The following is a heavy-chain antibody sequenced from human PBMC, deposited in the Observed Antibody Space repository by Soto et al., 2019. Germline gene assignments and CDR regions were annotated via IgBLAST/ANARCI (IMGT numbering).Heavy chain of an antibody. D-gene: IGHD6-19*01. CDR1: GFRFSIYS. CDR3: ARSVEGHFAY. Sequence: EVQLVESGGGLVQPGGSLRLSCAASGFRFSIYSMNWVRQAPGKGLEWSAYITSDTNTIKYADSVKGRFTISRDNAKNSVYLQMNSLRDEDTAVYYCARSVEGHFAYWGQGTVVTVSS. J-gene: IGHJ4*02. CDR2: ITSDTNTI. V-gene: IGHV3-48*02.